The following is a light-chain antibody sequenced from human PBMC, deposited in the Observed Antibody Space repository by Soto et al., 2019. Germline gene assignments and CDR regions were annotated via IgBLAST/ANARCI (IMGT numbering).Light chain of an antibody. CDR2: DTS. CDR1: TGAVTSGHY. J-gene: IGLJ2*01. Sequence: QAVVTQEPSLIVSPGGTVTLTCGSSTGAVTSGHYPYWFQQKPGQAPRTLIYDTSNKHSWTPARFSGSLLGGKPALTLSGAQPEDEAEYFCLLSYGGARRVFGGGTKLTVL. CDR3: LLSYGGARRV. V-gene: IGLV7-46*01.